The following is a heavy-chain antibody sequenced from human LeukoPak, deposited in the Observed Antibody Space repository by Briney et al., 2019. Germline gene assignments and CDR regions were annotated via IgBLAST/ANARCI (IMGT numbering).Heavy chain of an antibody. J-gene: IGHJ3*02. D-gene: IGHD2-15*01. Sequence: GESLKISCKGSGYSFTSYWIGCVRQMPAKGLEWMGIIYPGDSDTITRDSPSFQGQVIISADKSISTAFLQWSSLKASDTAMYYCAKSSPRGYGAFDIWGQGTMVTVSS. V-gene: IGHV5-51*01. CDR3: AKSSPRGYGAFDI. CDR1: GYSFTSYW. CDR2: IYPGDSDTIT.